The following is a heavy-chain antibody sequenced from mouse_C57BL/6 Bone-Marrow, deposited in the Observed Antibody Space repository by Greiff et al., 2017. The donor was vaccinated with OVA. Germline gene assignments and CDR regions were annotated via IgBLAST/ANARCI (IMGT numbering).Heavy chain of an antibody. Sequence: EVQLQQSGAELVRPGASVKLSCTASGFNIKDDYMHWVKQRPEQGLEWIGWIDPENGDTEYASKFQGKATITADTSSNTAYLQLSSLTSEDTAVYYCTTVWDGGVDYWGQGTTLTVSS. CDR2: IDPENGDT. V-gene: IGHV14-4*01. D-gene: IGHD4-1*01. J-gene: IGHJ2*01. CDR3: TTVWDGGVDY. CDR1: GFNIKDDY.